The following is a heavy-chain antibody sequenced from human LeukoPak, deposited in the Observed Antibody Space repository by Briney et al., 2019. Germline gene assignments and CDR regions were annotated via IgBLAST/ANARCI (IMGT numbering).Heavy chain of an antibody. V-gene: IGHV3-23*01. CDR2: IVGSGDST. CDR1: GFRFSSHA. J-gene: IGHJ6*02. Sequence: GGSLRLSCAASGFRFSSHAMSWVRQAPGKGLEWVSAIVGSGDSTYYADSVKGRFTISRDNSKNTLDLQMNSLTAEDTALYFCAKYYYDSTRQGMDVWGQGTTV. D-gene: IGHD3-22*01. CDR3: AKYYYDSTRQGMDV.